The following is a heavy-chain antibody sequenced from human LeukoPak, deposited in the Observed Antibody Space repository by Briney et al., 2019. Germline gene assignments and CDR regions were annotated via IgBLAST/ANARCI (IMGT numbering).Heavy chain of an antibody. CDR3: ARLNYIWGSGDY. CDR1: GHSISSGYY. D-gene: IGHD3-16*01. J-gene: IGHJ4*02. Sequence: SETLSLTCAVSGHSISSGYYWGWIRQPPGKGLEWIANIYHSGSTYYNPSLKSRITISVDTSKNQFSLKLNSVTAADTAVYYCARLNYIWGSGDYWGQGTLVTVSS. V-gene: IGHV4-38-2*01. CDR2: IYHSGST.